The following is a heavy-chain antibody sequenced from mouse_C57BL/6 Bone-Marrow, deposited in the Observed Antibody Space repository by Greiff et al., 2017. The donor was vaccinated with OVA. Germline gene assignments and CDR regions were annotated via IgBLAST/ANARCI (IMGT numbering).Heavy chain of an antibody. Sequence: EVQLQESGAELVRPGASVKLSCTASGFNIKDDYMHWVKQRPEQGLEWIGWIDPENGDTEYASKFQGKATITADTSSNTAYLQLSSLTSEDTAVYYCTTPPYYSNYDWYFDVWGTGTTVTVSS. J-gene: IGHJ1*03. CDR1: GFNIKDDY. D-gene: IGHD2-5*01. CDR3: TTPPYYSNYDWYFDV. V-gene: IGHV14-4*01. CDR2: IDPENGDT.